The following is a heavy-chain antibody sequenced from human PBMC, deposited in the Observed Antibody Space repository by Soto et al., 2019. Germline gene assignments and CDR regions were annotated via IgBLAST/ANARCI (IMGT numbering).Heavy chain of an antibody. V-gene: IGHV1-69*08. Sequence: QVQLVQSGAEVRRPGSSVKVSCKASGGTFSGYTFSWVRQAPGQGLEWMGRITPLLGKANYAQKFQGRVTITADKSTTTAYMEVSSLRSEDTAVYYCARATIGYFDSWGQGTQVNVSS. J-gene: IGHJ4*02. CDR3: ARATIGYFDS. CDR1: GGTFSGYT. CDR2: ITPLLGKA.